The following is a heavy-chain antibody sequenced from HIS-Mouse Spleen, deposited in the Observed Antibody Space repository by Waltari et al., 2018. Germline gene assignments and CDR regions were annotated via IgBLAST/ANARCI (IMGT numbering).Heavy chain of an antibody. J-gene: IGHJ2*01. D-gene: IGHD6-13*01. CDR3: AREIPYSSSWYDWYFDL. Sequence: QLQLQESGPGLVKPSETLSLTCTVSGGSISSSSYYWGLLRQPPGKGLEWIGSNYYSGSTYYNPSLKSRVTISVDTSKNQFSLKLSSVTAADTAVYYCAREIPYSSSWYDWYFDLWGRGTLVTVSS. V-gene: IGHV4-39*07. CDR2: NYYSGST. CDR1: GGSISSSSYY.